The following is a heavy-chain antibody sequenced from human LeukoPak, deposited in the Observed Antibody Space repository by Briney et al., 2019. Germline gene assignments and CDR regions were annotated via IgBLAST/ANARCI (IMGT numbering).Heavy chain of an antibody. D-gene: IGHD3-3*01. V-gene: IGHV1-18*01. CDR3: ARVRITIFGVVIINTGWFDP. CDR1: GYTFTSYG. J-gene: IGHJ5*02. CDR2: ISAYNGNT. Sequence: ASVKVSCKASGYTFTSYGISWVRQAPGQGLEWMGWISAYNGNTNYAQKFQGRVTITTDESTSTAYMELSSLRSEDTAVYYCARVRITIFGVVIINTGWFDPWGQGTLVTVSS.